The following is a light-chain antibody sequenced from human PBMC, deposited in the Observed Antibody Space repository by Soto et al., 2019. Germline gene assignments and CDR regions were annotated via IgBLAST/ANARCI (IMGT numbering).Light chain of an antibody. J-gene: IGLJ1*01. CDR3: SSYTSSSTRV. V-gene: IGLV2-14*01. Sequence: QAVLTQPASVSASPGQSITISCTGTSSDVGGYKYVSWYQQHPGKAPKLMIYEVSNRPSGVSNRFSGSKSGNTASLTISGLQAEDEADYYCSSYTSSSTRVFGTGTKLTVL. CDR1: SSDVGGYKY. CDR2: EVS.